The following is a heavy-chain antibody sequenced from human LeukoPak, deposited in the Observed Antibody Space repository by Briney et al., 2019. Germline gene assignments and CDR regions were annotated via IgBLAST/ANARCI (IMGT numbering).Heavy chain of an antibody. CDR3: ARDEGYCSGGSCYTLYYFDS. V-gene: IGHV3-21*01. Sequence: GGSLRLSCAAPGFTFSRYSMNWVRQAPGKGLEWVSSISSSSSYIYYADSVKGRFTISRDNAKDSLYLQMNSLRAEDTAVYYCARDEGYCSGGSCYTLYYFDSWGQGTLVTVST. CDR1: GFTFSRYS. CDR2: ISSSSSYI. D-gene: IGHD2-15*01. J-gene: IGHJ4*02.